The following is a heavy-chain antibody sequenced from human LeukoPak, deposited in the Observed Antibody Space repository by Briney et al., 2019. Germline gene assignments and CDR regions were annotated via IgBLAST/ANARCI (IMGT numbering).Heavy chain of an antibody. D-gene: IGHD6-19*01. CDR1: GYTFTSYA. J-gene: IGHJ6*04. CDR2: MNPNSGNT. CDR3: ARHLPGRWQWRVPLDV. V-gene: IGHV1-8*03. Sequence: ASVKVSCKASGYTFTSYAINWVRQATGQGLEWMGWMNPNSGNTGYAQKFQGRVTITRNTSISTAYMELSSLRSEDTAVYYCARHLPGRWQWRVPLDVWGKGTTVTVSS.